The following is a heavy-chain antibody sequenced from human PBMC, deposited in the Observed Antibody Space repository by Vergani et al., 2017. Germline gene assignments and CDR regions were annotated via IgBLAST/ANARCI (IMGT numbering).Heavy chain of an antibody. D-gene: IGHD4-17*01. Sequence: EVQLLESGGGLVQPGGSLRLSCAASGFTFSSYAMSWVRQAPGKGLEWVSYISSSSTYTNYADSVKGRFTISRDNAKNSLFLQMNSLRADDTAVYYCARDLYGDYVFDYWGQGTLVTVSS. J-gene: IGHJ4*02. CDR1: GFTFSSYA. V-gene: IGHV3-48*04. CDR2: ISSSSTYT. CDR3: ARDLYGDYVFDY.